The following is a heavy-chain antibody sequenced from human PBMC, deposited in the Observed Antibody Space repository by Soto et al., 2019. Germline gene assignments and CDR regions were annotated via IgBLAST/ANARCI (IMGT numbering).Heavy chain of an antibody. J-gene: IGHJ5*02. D-gene: IGHD3-3*01. CDR3: ARVLFGRGNLFDP. CDR1: GYTFTSYA. CDR2: INAGNGNT. V-gene: IGHV1-3*01. Sequence: ASVKVSCKASGYTFTSYAMHWVRQAPGQRLEWMGWINAGNGNTKYSQKFQGRVTITADESTSTAYMELSSLRSADTAVYYCARVLFGRGNLFDPWGQGTLVTVSS.